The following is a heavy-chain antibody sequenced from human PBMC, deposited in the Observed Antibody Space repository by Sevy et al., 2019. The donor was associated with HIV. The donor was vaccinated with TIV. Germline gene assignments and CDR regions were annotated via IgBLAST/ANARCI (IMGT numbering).Heavy chain of an antibody. D-gene: IGHD2-2*01. Sequence: GGSLRLSCAVSGFTFSSYTMNWVRQAPGKGLEWVSSISSSSRYIYYADSVKGRFTISRDNAKNSVYLQMNSLRTEDTAVYYCARDGGCSTTSCLLYFDYWGQGTLVTLSS. CDR1: GFTFSSYT. V-gene: IGHV3-21*01. CDR2: ISSSSRYI. CDR3: ARDGGCSTTSCLLYFDY. J-gene: IGHJ4*01.